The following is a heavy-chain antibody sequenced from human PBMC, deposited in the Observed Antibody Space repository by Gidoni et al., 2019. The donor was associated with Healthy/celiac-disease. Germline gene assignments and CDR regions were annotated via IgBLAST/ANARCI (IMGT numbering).Heavy chain of an antibody. J-gene: IGHJ4*02. D-gene: IGHD3-10*01. CDR3: AKVPGSGSYYGEKEYYFDY. V-gene: IGHV3-23*01. Sequence: EVQLLESGGGLVQPGGSLRLSCAASGFTFSSYAMSWVRQAPGKGLEWVSAISGSGGSTYYADSVKGRFTISRDNSKNTLYLQMNSLRAEDTAVYYCAKVPGSGSYYGEKEYYFDYWGQGTLVTVSS. CDR2: ISGSGGST. CDR1: GFTFSSYA.